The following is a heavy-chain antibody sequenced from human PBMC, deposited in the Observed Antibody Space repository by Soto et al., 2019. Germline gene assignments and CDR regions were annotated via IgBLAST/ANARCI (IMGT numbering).Heavy chain of an antibody. CDR1: GFTFSSYA. J-gene: IGHJ6*02. Sequence: GGSLRLSCAASGFTFSSYAMHWVRQAPGKGLEWVAVISYDGSNKYYADSVKGRFTISRDNSKNTLYLQMNSLRAEDTAVYYCARYGYCTNGVCPRGYYYYGMDVWGQGTTVTV. CDR2: ISYDGSNK. V-gene: IGHV3-30-3*01. CDR3: ARYGYCTNGVCPRGYYYYGMDV. D-gene: IGHD2-8*01.